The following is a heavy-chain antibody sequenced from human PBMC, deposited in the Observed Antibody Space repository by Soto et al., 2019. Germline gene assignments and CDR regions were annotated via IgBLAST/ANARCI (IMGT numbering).Heavy chain of an antibody. CDR2: IFFTGSA. CDR1: VGSISSYD. CDR3: ARDGHGMDV. J-gene: IGHJ6*02. V-gene: IGHV4-59*01. Sequence: SETLSLTCTVSVGSISSYDWSWIRQPPGKGLEWIGKIFFTGSAHYNPSLRNRVTMSVDTSKDQFSLTLTSVTAADTAVYYCARDGHGMDVWGQGTTVTVSS.